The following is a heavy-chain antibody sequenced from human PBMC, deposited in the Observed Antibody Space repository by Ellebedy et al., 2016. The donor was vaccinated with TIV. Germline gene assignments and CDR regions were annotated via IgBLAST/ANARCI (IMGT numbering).Heavy chain of an antibody. Sequence: MPSETLSLTCTVSGDSISSGDYYWSWIRQHQGQGLEWIGYSYNSWSTYYNPSLKSRLTISIDTSKSQFSLKLGSVTAADTAVSYCSRALTMVRGGGFEPWGQGTLVTVSP. D-gene: IGHD3-10*01. CDR2: SYNSWST. J-gene: IGHJ5*02. V-gene: IGHV4-31*03. CDR3: SRALTMVRGGGFEP. CDR1: GDSISSGDYY.